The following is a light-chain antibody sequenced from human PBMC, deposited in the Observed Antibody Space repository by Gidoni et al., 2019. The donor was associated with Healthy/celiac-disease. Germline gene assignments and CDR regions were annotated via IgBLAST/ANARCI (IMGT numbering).Light chain of an antibody. Sequence: DIQMTQSPSSLSASASQSISSYLNWYQQKPGKAPKLLIYSASSLQSGVPSRFSGSGSGTDFTLTISSLQPEDFATYYCQQSYSTPFTFGPGTKVDIK. CDR3: QQSYSTPFT. V-gene: IGKV1-39*01. CDR2: SAS. J-gene: IGKJ3*01. CDR1: QSISSY.